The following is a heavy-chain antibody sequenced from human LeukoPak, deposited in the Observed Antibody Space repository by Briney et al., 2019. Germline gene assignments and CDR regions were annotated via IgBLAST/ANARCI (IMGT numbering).Heavy chain of an antibody. V-gene: IGHV3-23*01. Sequence: RAGGSLRLSCAASGFTFSSYAMNWVRQAPGKGLEWVAGISSGDRTFHAESVKGRFTTSRDKSKDTLYLQMNSLRAEDTAVYYCAKDATASPYFHWFDNWGQGTQVIVSS. CDR2: ISSGDRT. CDR3: AKDATASPYFHWFDN. J-gene: IGHJ4*02. CDR1: GFTFSSYA. D-gene: IGHD3-9*01.